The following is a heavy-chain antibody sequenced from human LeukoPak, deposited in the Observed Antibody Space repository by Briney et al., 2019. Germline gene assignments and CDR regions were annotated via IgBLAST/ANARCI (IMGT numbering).Heavy chain of an antibody. Sequence: SETLSLTCTVSGGSISSGSYYWSWIRQPAGKGLEWIGRIYTSGSTNYNPSLKSPVTISVDTSKNQFSLKLSSVTAADTAVYYCARDPSSDAFDIWGQGTMVTVSS. D-gene: IGHD6-25*01. V-gene: IGHV4-61*02. CDR1: GGSISSGSYY. CDR2: IYTSGST. J-gene: IGHJ3*02. CDR3: ARDPSSDAFDI.